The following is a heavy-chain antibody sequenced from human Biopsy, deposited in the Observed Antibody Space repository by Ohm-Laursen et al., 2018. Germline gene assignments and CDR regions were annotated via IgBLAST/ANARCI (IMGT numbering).Heavy chain of an antibody. CDR3: ARAKLEPVYYYYSMDV. D-gene: IGHD1-1*01. J-gene: IGHJ6*02. CDR2: INTENGNT. CDR1: GYTFTSYG. V-gene: IGHV1-18*01. Sequence: ASVKVSCNASGYTFTSYGISWVRQAPGQGLEWMGWINTENGNTIYAQNLQGRVTMTADTSTSTAYMEVTSLRSDDTAVYYCARAKLEPVYYYYSMDVWGQGTTVTVSS.